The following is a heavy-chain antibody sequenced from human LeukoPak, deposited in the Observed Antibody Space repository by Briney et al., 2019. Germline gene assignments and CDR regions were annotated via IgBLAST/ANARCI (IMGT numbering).Heavy chain of an antibody. V-gene: IGHV1-2*02. D-gene: IGHD2-2*02. CDR1: GYTFTGYY. J-gene: IGHJ3*02. CDR3: ASFIVVVPAAIGDAFDI. CDR2: INPNSGGT. Sequence: GASVKVSCKASGYTFTGYYMYWVRQAPGQGLEWMGWINPNSGGTNYAQKFQGRVTMTRDTSISTAYMELSRLRSDDTAVYYCASFIVVVPAAIGDAFDIWGQGTMVTVSS.